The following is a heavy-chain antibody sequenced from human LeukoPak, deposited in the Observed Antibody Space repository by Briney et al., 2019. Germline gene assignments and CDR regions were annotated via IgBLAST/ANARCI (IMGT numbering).Heavy chain of an antibody. V-gene: IGHV3-30*18. Sequence: GGSLRLSCAASGFTFSGCAFHWVRQAPGKGLEWVAIISNDGNNKYYADSVKGRFTISRDNSKNTLSLQMNSLRVEDTAVYYCAKDWSTMDYWGQGTLVTVSS. D-gene: IGHD5/OR15-5a*01. J-gene: IGHJ4*02. CDR3: AKDWSTMDY. CDR1: GFTFSGCA. CDR2: ISNDGNNK.